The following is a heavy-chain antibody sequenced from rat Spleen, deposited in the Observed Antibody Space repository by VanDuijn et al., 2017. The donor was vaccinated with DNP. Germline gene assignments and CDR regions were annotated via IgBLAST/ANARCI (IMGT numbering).Heavy chain of an antibody. J-gene: IGHJ2*01. V-gene: IGHV2S12*01. D-gene: IGHD1-1*01. CDR3: ARDGQWDYLDY. CDR1: GFSLTSYA. Sequence: QVQLRESGPGLVQPPHTLSLTCTVSGFSLTSYAVSWVRQPPGKGLEWIAAISSGGTTYYNSALNSRLSVSRDTSKCQVFLEVNSLQSEDTATYYCARDGQWDYLDYWGQGVMVTVAS. CDR2: ISSGGTT.